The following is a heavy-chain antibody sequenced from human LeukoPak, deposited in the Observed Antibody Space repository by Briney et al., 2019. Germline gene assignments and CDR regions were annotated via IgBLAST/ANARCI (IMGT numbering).Heavy chain of an antibody. CDR1: GYTFTGSY. J-gene: IGHJ5*02. CDR2: INPNRGDT. D-gene: IGHD2-2*01. Sequence: ASVKVSCKASGYTFTGSYMHWVRRAPGQGLEWMGWINPNRGDTYYAQKFLGRVTMTRDTSISTAYMELSSLRSDDTAVYYCAGGGSTSCYGICLYNWFDPWGQGTLVTVSS. CDR3: AGGGSTSCYGICLYNWFDP. V-gene: IGHV1-2*02.